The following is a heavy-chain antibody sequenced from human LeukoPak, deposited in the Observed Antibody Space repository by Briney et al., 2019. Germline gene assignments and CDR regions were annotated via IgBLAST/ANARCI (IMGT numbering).Heavy chain of an antibody. CDR2: ISGSGGST. Sequence: PGGSLRLSCAAPGFTFTSYALSWVRQAPGKGLEWVSSISGSGGSTYYADSVKGRFTISSDNSKNTLYLQMNSLRAEDTAVYYCAKDLPNPGTSRHFQYWGQGTLVTVSS. D-gene: IGHD2-8*01. CDR1: GFTFTSYA. J-gene: IGHJ1*01. V-gene: IGHV3-23*01. CDR3: AKDLPNPGTSRHFQY.